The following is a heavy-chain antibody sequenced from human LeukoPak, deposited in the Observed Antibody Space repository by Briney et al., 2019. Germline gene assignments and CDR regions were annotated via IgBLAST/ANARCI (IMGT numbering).Heavy chain of an antibody. CDR2: ISAYNGNT. V-gene: IGHV1-18*01. J-gene: IGHJ3*02. D-gene: IGHD3-22*01. CDR1: GYTFTSYG. CDR3: ARDFNGMIVVADDAFDI. Sequence: ASVKVSCKASGYTFTSYGISWVRQAPGQGLEWMGWISAYNGNTNYAQKLQGRVTMTTDTSTSTAYMELRSLRSDDTAVYCCARDFNGMIVVADDAFDIWGQGTMVTVSS.